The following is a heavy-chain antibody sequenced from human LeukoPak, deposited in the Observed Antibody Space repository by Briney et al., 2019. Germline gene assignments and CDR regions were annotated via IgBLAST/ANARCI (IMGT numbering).Heavy chain of an antibody. CDR2: IGRSGSTV. J-gene: IGHJ4*02. D-gene: IGHD3-16*01. CDR3: AKPRLRLGELFY. CDR1: GFTFSTYE. Sequence: GGSLRLSCAASGFTFSTYEMNWVRQAPGKGLEWVAYIGRSGSTVYYADSVKGRFTISRDNSKNTLYLQVNSLKAEDTGVYYCAKPRLRLGELFYWGQGTLVTVSS. V-gene: IGHV3-48*03.